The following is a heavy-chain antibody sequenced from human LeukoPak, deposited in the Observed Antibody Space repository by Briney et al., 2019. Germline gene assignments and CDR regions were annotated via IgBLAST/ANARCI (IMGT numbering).Heavy chain of an antibody. V-gene: IGHV3-64*01. CDR3: AKDRSIAAGDDAFDI. CDR2: ISRNGGNT. CDR1: GFTFSSYA. Sequence: PGGSLRLSCAASGFTFSSYAMHWVRQAPGKGLEYVSAISRNGGNTYYANSVKGRFTISRDNSRNTLYLQMGSLRAEDTAVYYCAKDRSIAAGDDAFDIWGQGTMVTVSS. J-gene: IGHJ3*02. D-gene: IGHD6-13*01.